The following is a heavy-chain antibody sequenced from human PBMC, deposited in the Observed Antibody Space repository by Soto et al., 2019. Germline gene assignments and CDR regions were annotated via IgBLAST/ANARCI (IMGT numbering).Heavy chain of an antibody. CDR2: ISASGDYT. V-gene: IGHV3-23*01. CDR3: ARRAGGGNHEYSFDN. Sequence: GGSLRLSCAASGFTFSSYAMSWVRQAPGKGLEWVSEISASGDYTYYAYSVKGRFTISRDNSKNTLYMQMNSLRAEDTAVYFCARRAGGGNHEYSFDNWGQGALVTVSS. J-gene: IGHJ4*02. CDR1: GFTFSSYA.